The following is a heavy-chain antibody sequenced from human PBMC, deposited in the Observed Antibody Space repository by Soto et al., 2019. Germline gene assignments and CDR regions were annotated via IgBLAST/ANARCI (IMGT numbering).Heavy chain of an antibody. J-gene: IGHJ6*02. CDR1: GFTFSSYA. CDR3: ANMGRACDSSGYYPFYYYYGMDV. CDR2: ISGSGGSI. D-gene: IGHD3-22*01. V-gene: IGHV3-23*01. Sequence: PGGSLRLSCAASGFTFSSYAMSWVRQAPGKGLEWVSAISGSGGSIYYADSVKGRFTISRDNSKNTLYLQMNSLRAEDTAVYYCANMGRACDSSGYYPFYYYYGMDVWGQGTTVTVSS.